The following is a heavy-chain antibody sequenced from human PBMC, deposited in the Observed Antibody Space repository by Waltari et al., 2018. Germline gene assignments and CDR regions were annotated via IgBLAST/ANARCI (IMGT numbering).Heavy chain of an antibody. J-gene: IGHJ6*04. V-gene: IGHV1-69-2*01. CDR1: GYTFTDYY. CDR3: AKPLGDIVATICLDV. D-gene: IGHD5-12*01. Sequence: EVQLVQSGAEVKKPGATVKISCKASGYTFTDYYMHWVQQAPGKGLEWMGRVDPEDGETIYAEKFQGRGTITADTSTDTAYMELSSLRSEDTAVYYCAKPLGDIVATICLDVWGKWTTVTVSS. CDR2: VDPEDGET.